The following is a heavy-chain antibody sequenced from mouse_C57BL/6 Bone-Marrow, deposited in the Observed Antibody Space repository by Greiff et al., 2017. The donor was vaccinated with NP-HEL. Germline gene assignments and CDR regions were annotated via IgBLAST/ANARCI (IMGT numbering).Heavy chain of an antibody. CDR1: GYTFTSYW. V-gene: IGHV1-72*01. CDR3: AREKAYCNENFGY. CDR2: IDPNSGGT. J-gene: IGHJ2*01. Sequence: QVQLKQPGAELVKPGASVKLSCKASGYTFTSYWMHWVKQRPGRGLEWIGRIDPNSGGTKYNEKFKSKATLTVDKPSSTAYMQLSRLTSEDSAVYKCAREKAYCNENFGYWDQGTTLTVTS. D-gene: IGHD1-1*01.